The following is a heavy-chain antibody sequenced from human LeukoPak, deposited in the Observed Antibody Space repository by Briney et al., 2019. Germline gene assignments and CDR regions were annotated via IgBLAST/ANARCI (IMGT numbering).Heavy chain of an antibody. CDR1: GGTFSSYT. Sequence: SVKVSCKASGGTFSSYTISWVRQAPGQGLEWMGRIIPILGIANYAQKFQGRVTITADKSTSTAYMELSSLRSEDTAGYYCASALGSYYGSGSPTTYWGQGTLVTVSS. D-gene: IGHD3-10*01. V-gene: IGHV1-69*02. CDR2: IIPILGIA. J-gene: IGHJ4*02. CDR3: ASALGSYYGSGSPTTY.